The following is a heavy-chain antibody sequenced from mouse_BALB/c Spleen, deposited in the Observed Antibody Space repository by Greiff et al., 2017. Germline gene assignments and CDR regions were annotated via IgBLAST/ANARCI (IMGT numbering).Heavy chain of an antibody. CDR3: ARGKDYGFAY. Sequence: QVQLQQSGAELARPGASVKLSCKASGYTFTSYWMQWVKQRPGQGLEWIGAIYPGDGDTRYTQKFKGKATLTADKSSSTAYMQLSSLASEDSAVYYCARGKDYGFAYWGQGTLVTVSA. CDR2: IYPGDGDT. V-gene: IGHV1-87*01. D-gene: IGHD1-1*01. CDR1: GYTFTSYW. J-gene: IGHJ3*01.